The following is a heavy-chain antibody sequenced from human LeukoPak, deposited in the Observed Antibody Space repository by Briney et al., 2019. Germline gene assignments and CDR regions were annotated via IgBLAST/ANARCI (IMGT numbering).Heavy chain of an antibody. CDR3: ARDTGYYYGSGSYGY. D-gene: IGHD3-10*01. CDR2: INHSGST. CDR1: GGSFSGYY. Sequence: SETLSLTCAVYGGSFSGYYWSWIRQPPGKGLEWIGEINHSGSTNYNPSLKSRVTISADTSKNQFSLKLSSVTAADTAVYYCARDTGYYYGSGSYGYWGQGTLVTVSS. V-gene: IGHV4-34*01. J-gene: IGHJ4*02.